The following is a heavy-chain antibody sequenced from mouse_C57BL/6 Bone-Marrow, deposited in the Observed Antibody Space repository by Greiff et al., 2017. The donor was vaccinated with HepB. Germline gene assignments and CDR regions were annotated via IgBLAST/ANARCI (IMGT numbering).Heavy chain of an antibody. CDR1: GYTFTSYG. CDR2: IYPRSGNT. J-gene: IGHJ2*01. CDR3: ARSGLRRDYFDY. Sequence: QVQLQQSGAELARPGASVKLSCKASGYTFTSYGISWVKQRTGQGLEWIGEIYPRSGNTYYNEKFKGKATLTADKSSSTAYMELRSLTSEDSADYFCARSGLRRDYFDYWGQGTTLTVSS. V-gene: IGHV1-81*01. D-gene: IGHD2-4*01.